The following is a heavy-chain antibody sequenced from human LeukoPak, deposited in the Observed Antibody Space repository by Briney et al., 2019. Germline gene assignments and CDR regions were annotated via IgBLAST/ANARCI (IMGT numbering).Heavy chain of an antibody. V-gene: IGHV1-18*01. CDR1: GYIFTSYG. J-gene: IGHJ5*02. D-gene: IGHD2-2*01. CDR3: ARPGCSSTSCHSNWFDP. CDR2: ISAYNVNT. Sequence: ASVKVSCKASGYIFTSYGISWVRQAPGQGLEWMGWISAYNVNTNYAQKLQGRVTITTDTSTSTAYMALRSLRSDDTAVYYCARPGCSSTSCHSNWFDPWGQGTLVTVSS.